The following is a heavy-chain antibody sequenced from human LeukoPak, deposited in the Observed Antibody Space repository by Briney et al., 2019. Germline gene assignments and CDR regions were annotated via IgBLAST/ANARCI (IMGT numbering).Heavy chain of an antibody. CDR3: ATVGSGATVLDSFDS. Sequence: PGGSLRLSCAASGFTFSSYSMNWVRQAPGKGLEWVSIITSGGSYMYYADSVKGRFTISRDNVKNSLYLQMNSLRDEDTAVYYCATVGSGATVLDSFDSWGQGTLVTVS. CDR1: GFTFSSYS. J-gene: IGHJ4*02. CDR2: ITSGGSYM. D-gene: IGHD3/OR15-3a*01. V-gene: IGHV3-21*05.